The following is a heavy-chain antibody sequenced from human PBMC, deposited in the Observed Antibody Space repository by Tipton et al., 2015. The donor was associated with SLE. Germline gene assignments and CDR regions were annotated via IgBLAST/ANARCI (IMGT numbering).Heavy chain of an antibody. Sequence: LRLSCAASGFTFSNAWMSWVRQPPGKGLEWIGEINHSGSTNYNPSLKSRVTISVDTSKNQFSLKLSSVTAADTAVYYCARGGQQLGYFDYWGQGTLVTVSS. CDR3: ARGGQQLGYFDY. J-gene: IGHJ4*02. CDR1: GFTFSNAW. V-gene: IGHV4-34*01. D-gene: IGHD6-13*01. CDR2: INHSGST.